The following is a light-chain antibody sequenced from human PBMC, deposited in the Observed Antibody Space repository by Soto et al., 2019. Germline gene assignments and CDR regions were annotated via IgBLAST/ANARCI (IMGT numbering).Light chain of an antibody. V-gene: IGLV2-14*01. Sequence: QSVLTQPASVSGSPGRSITISCTGTSSDVGGYNYVSWYQQHPGKAPKLTIYDVSTRPSGVSNRFSGSKSGNTASRTISGLQAEDEADYYCSSYTSDITPYVFGAGTKVTVL. J-gene: IGLJ1*01. CDR2: DVS. CDR3: SSYTSDITPYV. CDR1: SSDVGGYNY.